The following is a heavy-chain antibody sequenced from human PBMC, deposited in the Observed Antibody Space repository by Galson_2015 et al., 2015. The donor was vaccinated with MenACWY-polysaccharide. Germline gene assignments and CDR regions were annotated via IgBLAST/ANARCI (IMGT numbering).Heavy chain of an antibody. J-gene: IGHJ4*02. V-gene: IGHV3-30*18. CDR1: GFTFSRHG. D-gene: IGHD6-13*01. Sequence: SLRLSCAASGFTFSRHGMHWARQAPGKGLEWVAVISYDGSKKYYADSVKGRFTIFRDNSKNTLYLQMNSLRAEDKAVYYCAKDVRTEAAASDYWGQGTLVTVSS. CDR2: ISYDGSKK. CDR3: AKDVRTEAAASDY.